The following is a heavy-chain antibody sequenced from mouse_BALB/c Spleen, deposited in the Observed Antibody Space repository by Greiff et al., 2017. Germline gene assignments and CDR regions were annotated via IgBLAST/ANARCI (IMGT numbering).Heavy chain of an antibody. CDR3: AKYDYCSSSSQYFDV. CDR2: INRGSGGT. D-gene: IGHD1-1*01. J-gene: IGHJ1*01. V-gene: IGHV1-54*03. Sequence: QVQLQQSGADLVKPGASVKVSCKASGYAFTNYFMEWVQQRPGQGLEWIGVINRGSGGTNYTEKFKGKATLTADKSSVTAYMQLSSLTSDDTAVYYGAKYDYCSSSSQYFDVWGAGTTVTVSS. CDR1: GYAFTNYF.